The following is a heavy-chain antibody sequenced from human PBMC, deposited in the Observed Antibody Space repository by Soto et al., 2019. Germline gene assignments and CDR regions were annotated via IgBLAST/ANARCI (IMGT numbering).Heavy chain of an antibody. D-gene: IGHD2-2*01. CDR2: ISGSGGST. V-gene: IGHV3-23*01. CDR1: GFTFSSYA. CDR3: ATSTHYCSSTRCSSFDY. J-gene: IGHJ4*02. Sequence: EVQLLESGGGLVQPGGSLRLSCAASGFTFSSYAMSWVRQAPGKGLEWVSAISGSGGSTYYADSVKGRFTISRDNSKNTLYLQMSSLRAEYTAVYYCATSTHYCSSTRCSSFDYWGQGTQVTVSS.